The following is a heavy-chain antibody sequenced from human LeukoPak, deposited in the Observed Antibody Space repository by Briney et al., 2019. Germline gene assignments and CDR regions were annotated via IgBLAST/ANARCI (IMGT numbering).Heavy chain of an antibody. D-gene: IGHD6-19*01. Sequence: NPGGSLRLSCVVSGFTFSSHSVNWVRQAPGKGLEWVLSITTSNYIFYAESVKGRFTISRDNAKNSLYLQMTSLRAEDTAVYYCVREQARAGSFDYWGQGTLVTVSS. V-gene: IGHV3-21*01. CDR1: GFTFSSHS. CDR3: VREQARAGSFDY. J-gene: IGHJ4*02. CDR2: ITTSNYI.